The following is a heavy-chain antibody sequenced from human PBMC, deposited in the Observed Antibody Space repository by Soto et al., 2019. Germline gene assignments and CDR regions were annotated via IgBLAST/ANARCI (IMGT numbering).Heavy chain of an antibody. D-gene: IGHD2-21*02. CDR1: GFSLSTNT. CDR2: ISNDGRRK. V-gene: IGHV3-30*04. Sequence: GWSLRLSCATSGFSLSTNTMHWVRQVPGKGLEWVASISNDGRRKYYADFVKGRFTISRDTANNILYLEMNSLRAEDTSLYYCERVATAMTYDLWGQGTQVTGSS. J-gene: IGHJ5*02. CDR3: ERVATAMTYDL.